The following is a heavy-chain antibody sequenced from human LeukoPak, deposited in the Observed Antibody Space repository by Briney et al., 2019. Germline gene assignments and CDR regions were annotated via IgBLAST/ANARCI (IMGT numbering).Heavy chain of an antibody. V-gene: IGHV3-30*02. CDR1: GFTFSSYG. CDR3: AKDGDYYDSSGYHRADY. D-gene: IGHD3-22*01. J-gene: IGHJ4*02. Sequence: GGSLRLSCAASGFTFSSYGMHWVRQAPGKGLEWVAFIRYDGSNKYYADSVRGRFTISRDNSKNTLYLQMNSLRAEDTAVYYCAKDGDYYDSSGYHRADYWGQGTLVTVSS. CDR2: IRYDGSNK.